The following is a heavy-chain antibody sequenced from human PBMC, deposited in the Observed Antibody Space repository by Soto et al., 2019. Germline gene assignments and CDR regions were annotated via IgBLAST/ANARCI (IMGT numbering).Heavy chain of an antibody. CDR2: IYYSGST. V-gene: IGHV4-30-4*01. D-gene: IGHD5-12*01. J-gene: IGHJ3*02. Sequence: SETLSLTCTVSGGSISSGDYYWSWIRQPPGKGLEWIGYIYYSGSTYYNPSLKSRVTISVDTSKNQFSLKLSSVTAADTAVYYCARHGWPMTMPTIGEHALVIWGPGTMLTVS. CDR3: ARHGWPMTMPTIGEHALVI. CDR1: GGSISSGDYY.